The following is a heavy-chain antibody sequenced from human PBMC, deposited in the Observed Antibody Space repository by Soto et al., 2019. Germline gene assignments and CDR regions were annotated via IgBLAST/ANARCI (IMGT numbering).Heavy chain of an antibody. CDR1: GFTFSSYS. CDR2: ISSSSSYI. D-gene: IGHD3-9*01. V-gene: IGHV3-21*01. Sequence: GGSLRLSCAASGFTFSSYSMNWVRQAPGKGLEWLSSISSSSSYIYYADSVKDRFTISRDNAKNSLYLQMNSLRAEDTAVYYCASGGGRLVKQAFDIWGQGTMVTVSS. CDR3: ASGGGRLVKQAFDI. J-gene: IGHJ3*02.